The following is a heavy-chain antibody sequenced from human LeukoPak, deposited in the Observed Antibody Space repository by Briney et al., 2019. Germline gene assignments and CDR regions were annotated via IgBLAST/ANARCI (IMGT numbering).Heavy chain of an antibody. CDR2: INQSGST. Sequence: SETLSLTCTVYGGSFSGYYWSWIRQPPGKGLEWIGEINQSGSTNYNPSLKSRVTISVDTSKNQFSLKLSSVTAADTAVYYCARSGFGELLFFDNWGQGTLVTVSS. CDR3: ARSGFGELLFFDN. V-gene: IGHV4-34*01. CDR1: GGSFSGYY. D-gene: IGHD3-10*01. J-gene: IGHJ4*02.